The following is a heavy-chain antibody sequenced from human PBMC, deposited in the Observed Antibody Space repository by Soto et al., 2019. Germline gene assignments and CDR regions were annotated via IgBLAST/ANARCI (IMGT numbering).Heavy chain of an antibody. Sequence: GGSLRLSCAASGFTFGDYAMHWVRQVPGKGLEWVSGFKWNSGDVGYADSVKGRFTISRDNAKNSLYLQMNSLRPEDTAVYYCAKDRSSGSPYYGMDFWGQGTMVTVSS. J-gene: IGHJ6*02. CDR2: FKWNSGDV. CDR1: GFTFGDYA. D-gene: IGHD3-10*01. CDR3: AKDRSSGSPYYGMDF. V-gene: IGHV3-9*01.